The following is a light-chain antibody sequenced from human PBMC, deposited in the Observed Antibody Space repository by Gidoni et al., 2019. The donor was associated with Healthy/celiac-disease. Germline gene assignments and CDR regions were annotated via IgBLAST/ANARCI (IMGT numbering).Light chain of an antibody. CDR1: SSNIGAGYD. J-gene: IGLJ3*02. CDR3: QSYDSSLWV. V-gene: IGLV1-40*01. CDR2: GNS. Sequence: QSVLTQPPSVSGDPGQRVTISCTGSSSNIGAGYDVHWYQQLPGTAPKHLIYGNSNRPSGVPDRFSGSKSGTSASLAITGLQAEDEADYSCQSYDSSLWVFGGGTKLTVL.